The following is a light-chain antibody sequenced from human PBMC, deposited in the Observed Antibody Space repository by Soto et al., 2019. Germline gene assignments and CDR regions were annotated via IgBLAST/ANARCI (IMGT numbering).Light chain of an antibody. J-gene: IGLJ1*01. CDR2: DVS. V-gene: IGLV2-14*02. CDR1: SGDVGSYNL. Sequence: QSALTQPASVSGSPGQSITISCTGTSGDVGSYNLVSWYQQHPGKAPKLMIYDVSYRPSGVSNRFSGSKSGNTASLTVSGLQAEDEADYYCSSYASSSTPYVFGTGTKVTVL. CDR3: SSYASSSTPYV.